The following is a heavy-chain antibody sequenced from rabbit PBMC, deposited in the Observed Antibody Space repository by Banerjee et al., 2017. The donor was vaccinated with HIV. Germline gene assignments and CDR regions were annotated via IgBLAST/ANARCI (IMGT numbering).Heavy chain of an antibody. J-gene: IGHJ2*01. CDR1: GFSFSSSYC. CDR3: ARGYNYDDSGNWDGFDP. CDR2: IYTGSGST. V-gene: IGHV1S45*01. Sequence: QEQLEESGGGLVQPEGSLTLTCTASGFSFSSSYCMCWVRQAPGKGLEWIACIYTGSGSTYYASGAKGRFTISKTSSTTVTLQMTSLTAADTAAYFCARGYNYDDSGNWDGFDPWGPGTLVTVS. D-gene: IGHD2-1*01.